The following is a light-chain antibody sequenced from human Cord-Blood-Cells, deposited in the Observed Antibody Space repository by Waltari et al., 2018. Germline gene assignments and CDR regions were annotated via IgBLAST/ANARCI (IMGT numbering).Light chain of an antibody. Sequence: DLQMTQSPSTLSASVGDRVPISCRASQSISSRLAWYQQKPEKAPKLLIYDASSLESGVPSRFSGSGSGTEFTLTISSLQPDDFATYYCQQYNSYSPYTLGQGTKLEIK. CDR1: QSISSR. V-gene: IGKV1-5*01. J-gene: IGKJ2*01. CDR2: DAS. CDR3: QQYNSYSPYT.